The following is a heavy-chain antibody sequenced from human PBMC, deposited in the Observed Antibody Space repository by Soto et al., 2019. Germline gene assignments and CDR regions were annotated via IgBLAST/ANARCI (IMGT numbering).Heavy chain of an antibody. D-gene: IGHD2-21*02. J-gene: IGHJ3*02. V-gene: IGHV1-69*01. CDR1: GGTFSSYA. CDR3: ARRDSIAYCGGDCYFDAFEI. CDR2: IIPIFGTA. Sequence: QVQLVQSGAEVKKPGSSVKVSCKASGGTFSSYAISWVRQAPGQGLEWMGGIIPIFGTANYAQKFQGRVTITADETTSTAYMELSSLRSEDTAVYYCARRDSIAYCGGDCYFDAFEIWGQGTMVTVSS.